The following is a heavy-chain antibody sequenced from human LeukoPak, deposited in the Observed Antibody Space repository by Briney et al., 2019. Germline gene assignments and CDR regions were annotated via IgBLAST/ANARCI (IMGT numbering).Heavy chain of an antibody. J-gene: IGHJ4*02. D-gene: IGHD6-13*01. Sequence: PGGSLRLSCAASGFTFSSYSMNWVRQAPGKGLEWVSSISSSSSYIYYADSVQGRFTISRDNAKNSLYLQMNSLRAEDTAVHYCAKDIAAAGPPLFDCWGQGTLVTVSS. CDR3: AKDIAAAGPPLFDC. V-gene: IGHV3-21*04. CDR1: GFTFSSYS. CDR2: ISSSSSYI.